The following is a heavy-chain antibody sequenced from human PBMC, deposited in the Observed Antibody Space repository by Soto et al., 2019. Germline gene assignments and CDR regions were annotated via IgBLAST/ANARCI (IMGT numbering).Heavy chain of an antibody. J-gene: IGHJ4*02. V-gene: IGHV4-39*01. CDR2: IYYSGST. CDR3: WTAVDPFDY. Sequence: PSETLCLTYTVSGDSIGGSSYYWGWIRQPPGKGLEWIGSIYYSGSTYYNPSLKSRVTISVDTSKNQFSLKIDDTAVYYCTSRRDWTAVDPFDYWGLGTLVTVSS. D-gene: IGHD3-10*01. CDR1: GDSIGGSSYY.